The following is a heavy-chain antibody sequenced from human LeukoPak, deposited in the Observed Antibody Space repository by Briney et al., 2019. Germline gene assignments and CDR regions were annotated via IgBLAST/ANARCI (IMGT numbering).Heavy chain of an antibody. CDR3: ARDRHCVNGVCHSPPGTDV. CDR1: GFIFNDYG. CDR2: VWFDKNQ. J-gene: IGHJ6*02. V-gene: IGHV3-33*01. Sequence: GRSLRLSCAASGFIFNDYGMHWVRQAPGKGLEWVADVWFDKNQHFADSVKGRFAISRDNSKNTVYLQINSLRAEDTAVYYCARDRHCVNGVCHSPPGTDVWGQGTTVTVSS. D-gene: IGHD2-8*01.